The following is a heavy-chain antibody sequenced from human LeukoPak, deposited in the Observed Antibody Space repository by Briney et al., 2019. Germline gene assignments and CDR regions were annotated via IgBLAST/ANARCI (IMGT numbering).Heavy chain of an antibody. CDR1: GFTFSSYW. D-gene: IGHD6-19*01. CDR3: VRYFTAVAPTLRLDY. J-gene: IGHJ4*02. Sequence: GGSLRLSCAASGFTFSSYWMNWVRQAPGKGLEWVATIKQDGRDKYYVDSVKGRFTISRDDAKNSLYLQMSSLRVEDTAVYHCVRYFTAVAPTLRLDYWGQGTLVTVSS. CDR2: IKQDGRDK. V-gene: IGHV3-7*03.